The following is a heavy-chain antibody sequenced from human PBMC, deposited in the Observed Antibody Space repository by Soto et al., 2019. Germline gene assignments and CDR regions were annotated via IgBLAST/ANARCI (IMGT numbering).Heavy chain of an antibody. V-gene: IGHV2-5*02. CDR3: AHGSCSSADCYPNPYLDY. CDR1: GFSLGTTAEG. J-gene: IGHJ4*02. D-gene: IGHD2-2*01. Sequence: QITLKESGPTLVKPTQTLTLTCTFSGFSLGTTAEGVGWIRQPPGKALEWLALIYWDDDERYSPSLKSRLTITKDTSKSQVVLTMTNVDPVDTATYYCAHGSCSSADCYPNPYLDYWGQGILVTVSS. CDR2: IYWDDDE.